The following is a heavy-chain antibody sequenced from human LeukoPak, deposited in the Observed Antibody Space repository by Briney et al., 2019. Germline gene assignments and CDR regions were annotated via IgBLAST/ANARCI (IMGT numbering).Heavy chain of an antibody. V-gene: IGHV4-34*01. Sequence: KASETLSLTCAVYGGSFSGYYWSWIRQPPGKGLEWIGEINHSGSTNYNPSLESRVTISVDTSKNQFSLKLSSVTAADTAVYYCARVRGSGYYELDYWGQGTLVTVSS. CDR2: INHSGST. J-gene: IGHJ4*02. CDR3: ARVRGSGYYELDY. D-gene: IGHD3-22*01. CDR1: GGSFSGYY.